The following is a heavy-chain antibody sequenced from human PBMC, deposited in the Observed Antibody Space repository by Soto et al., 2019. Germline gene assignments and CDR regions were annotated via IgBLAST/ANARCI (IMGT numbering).Heavy chain of an antibody. V-gene: IGHV3-23*01. CDR2: ISGSGGST. D-gene: IGHD1-26*01. CDR1: GSTFSSYA. Sequence: GGSLRLSCEVSGSTFSSYAMSWVRQAPGRGLEWVSSISGSGGSTYHADSVNGRFTISRDNSKNTVFLQMNSLRAEDTAVYYCAKDSPYSASYKEDGFDIWGQGSLVTVS. J-gene: IGHJ3*02. CDR3: AKDSPYSASYKEDGFDI.